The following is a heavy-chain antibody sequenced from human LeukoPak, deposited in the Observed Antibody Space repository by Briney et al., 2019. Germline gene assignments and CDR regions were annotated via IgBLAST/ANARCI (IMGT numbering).Heavy chain of an antibody. V-gene: IGHV4-59*01. Sequence: SETLSLTCTVSGGSISSYYWSWIRRPPGKGLEWIGYIYYSGSTNYNPSLKSRVTISVDTSKNQFSLKLSSVTAADTAVYYCAREGGYSYGYNSFDYWGQGTLVTVSS. CDR1: GGSISSYY. J-gene: IGHJ4*02. D-gene: IGHD5-18*01. CDR2: IYYSGST. CDR3: AREGGYSYGYNSFDY.